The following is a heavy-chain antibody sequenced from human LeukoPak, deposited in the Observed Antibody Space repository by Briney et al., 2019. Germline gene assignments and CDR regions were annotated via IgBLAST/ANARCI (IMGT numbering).Heavy chain of an antibody. CDR3: ARGSYDSSGYYYGDWFDP. D-gene: IGHD3-22*01. Sequence: PGGSLRLSCAASGFTFSSYSMNWVRQAPGKGLEWVSSISSSSSYIYYADSVKGRFTISRDNAKNSLYLQMNSLRAEDTAVYYCARGSYDSSGYYYGDWFDPWGQGTLVTVSS. V-gene: IGHV3-21*01. J-gene: IGHJ5*02. CDR1: GFTFSSYS. CDR2: ISSSSSYI.